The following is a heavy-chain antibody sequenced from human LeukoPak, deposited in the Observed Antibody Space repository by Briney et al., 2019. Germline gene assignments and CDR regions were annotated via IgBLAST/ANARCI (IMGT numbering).Heavy chain of an antibody. Sequence: GGSLRLSCAASGFTLRRYCMSWGRQAPGKGLECVSNIQLDGGEKYYVDSVKGRFTISRDNAKNSLYLQMNSLRAEDTAVYYCVRDPHYDSSGYCHSFDSWGQGTLVTVSS. J-gene: IGHJ4*02. CDR3: VRDPHYDSSGYCHSFDS. D-gene: IGHD3-22*01. CDR2: IQLDGGEK. V-gene: IGHV3-7*01. CDR1: GFTLRRYC.